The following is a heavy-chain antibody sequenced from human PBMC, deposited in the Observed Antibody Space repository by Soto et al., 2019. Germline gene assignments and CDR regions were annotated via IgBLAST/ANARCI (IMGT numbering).Heavy chain of an antibody. J-gene: IGHJ6*02. V-gene: IGHV1-3*01. Sequence: QVQLEQSGAEVKKPGASVKVSCKASGYTFTIYSIHWVRQAPGQRLEWMGWINPDNGNAKYSQKFQGRVTITRDPSASTANMELSSLRSEDTAVYYCARGHSSGWPHYYYYGIDVWGQGTTVIVSS. CDR3: ARGHSSGWPHYYYYGIDV. CDR1: GYTFTIYS. D-gene: IGHD6-19*01. CDR2: INPDNGNA.